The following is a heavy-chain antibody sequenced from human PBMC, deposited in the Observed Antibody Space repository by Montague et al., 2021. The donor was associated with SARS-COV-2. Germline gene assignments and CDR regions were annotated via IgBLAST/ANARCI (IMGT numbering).Heavy chain of an antibody. CDR2: VSHTGST. D-gene: IGHD2-15*01. V-gene: IGHV4-59*12. J-gene: IGHJ6*02. Sequence: SETLSLTCSVSGGSFSPYYWTWIRQAPGKGLEWIGYVSHTGSTNXNPSLQSRVSMFVDSSKSQFSLELSSVTAADTAIYYCARFRIWSHLYGMDVWGQGTTVIVSS. CDR3: ARFRIWSHLYGMDV. CDR1: GGSFSPYY.